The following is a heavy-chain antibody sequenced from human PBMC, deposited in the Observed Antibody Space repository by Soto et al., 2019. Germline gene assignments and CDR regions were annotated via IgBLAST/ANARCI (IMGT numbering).Heavy chain of an antibody. CDR2: ISGSGGST. CDR3: AKIVGATLDY. CDR1: GFTFTDYA. V-gene: IGHV3-23*01. Sequence: GGSLRLSCAASGFTFTDYAMSWVRQAPGKGLEWVSAISGSGGSTYYADSVKGRFTISRDNSKNTLYLQMNSLRAEDTAVYYCAKIVGATLDYWGQGTLVTVSS. J-gene: IGHJ4*02. D-gene: IGHD1-26*01.